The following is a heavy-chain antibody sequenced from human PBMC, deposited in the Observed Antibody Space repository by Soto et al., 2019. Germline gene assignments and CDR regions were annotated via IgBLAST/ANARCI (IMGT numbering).Heavy chain of an antibody. J-gene: IGHJ4*02. CDR3: AKYRANGDRQFDS. Sequence: GGSLRLSCAVSGFTTNKHAMSWVRQAPGKGLEWVSAVSGNGAYTFYADSVKGRFSISRDNSKNTLYLQMNSLRAEDTALYYCAKYRANGDRQFDSWGQGTLVTVSS. CDR2: VSGNGAYT. CDR1: GFTTNKHA. V-gene: IGHV3-23*01. D-gene: IGHD4-17*01.